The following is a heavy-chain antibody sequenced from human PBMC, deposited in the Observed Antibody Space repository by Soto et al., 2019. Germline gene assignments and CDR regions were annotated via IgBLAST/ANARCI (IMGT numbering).Heavy chain of an antibody. V-gene: IGHV4-59*08. CDR2: IYYSGST. Sequence: QVQLQESGPGLVKPSETLSLTCTVSGGSISSYYWSWIRQPPGKGLEWIGNIYYSGSTNYNPSLKSRVTISVATSKNQFSRKLSSVTAADPAVYYCARQRSSWDPPLGMDVWGQGTTVTVSS. J-gene: IGHJ6*01. CDR1: GGSISSYY. CDR3: ARQRSSWDPPLGMDV. D-gene: IGHD6-13*01.